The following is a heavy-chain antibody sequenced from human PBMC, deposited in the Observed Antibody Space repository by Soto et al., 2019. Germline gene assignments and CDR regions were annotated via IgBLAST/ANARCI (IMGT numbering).Heavy chain of an antibody. CDR1: GYTFTSYA. CDR2: SNAGNGNT. Sequence: ASVKVSCKASGYTFTSYAMHWVRQAPGQRLEWMGWSNAGNGNTKYSQEFQGRVTITRDTSASTAYMELSSLRSEDMAVYYCARTPRWELLPYFDYWGQGTLVTVSS. J-gene: IGHJ4*02. D-gene: IGHD1-26*01. CDR3: ARTPRWELLPYFDY. V-gene: IGHV1-3*02.